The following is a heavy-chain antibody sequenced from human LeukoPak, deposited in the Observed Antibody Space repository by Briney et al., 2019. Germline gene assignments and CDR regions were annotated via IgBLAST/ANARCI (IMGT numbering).Heavy chain of an antibody. CDR3: ARSGYNRFDY. CDR2: FSDSGGST. CDR1: GFTFSSYA. Sequence: PGGSLRLSCAASGFTFSSYAMSWVRQAPGKGLEWVSTFSDSGGSTYYADSVKGRFTISRDNPKNTLYLKMSSLRADDTAVYYCARSGYNRFDYWGQGTLVTVSS. V-gene: IGHV3-23*01. J-gene: IGHJ4*02. D-gene: IGHD5-24*01.